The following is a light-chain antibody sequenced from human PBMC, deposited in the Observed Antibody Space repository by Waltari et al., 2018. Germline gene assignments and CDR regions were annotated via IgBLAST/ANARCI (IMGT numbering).Light chain of an antibody. CDR2: YDS. CDR1: NIGSYS. Sequence: SYALTQPPSVSVAPGTTARITCGGDNIGSYSVHWYQQKPGQPPVLVIFYDSDRPSGIPGRFSGSNSGNTATLTISSVEAGDEAKYYCHVWHPDMDPGVFGPGTEVSV. J-gene: IGLJ1*01. CDR3: HVWHPDMDPGV. V-gene: IGLV3-21*04.